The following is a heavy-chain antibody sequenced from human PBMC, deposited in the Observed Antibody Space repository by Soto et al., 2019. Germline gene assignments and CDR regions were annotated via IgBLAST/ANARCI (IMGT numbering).Heavy chain of an antibody. CDR2: IYYSGST. J-gene: IGHJ3*02. V-gene: IGHV4-59*08. CDR3: ARRYGWACDI. CDR1: GGSISSYY. Sequence: QVQLQESGPGLVKPSETLSLTCTVSGGSISSYYWSWIRQPPGKGLECIGYIYYSGSTNYNPSLKSRVTISVDTSKNLFSLKPSAVTAADTAVYYCARRYGWACDIWGQGTMVTVSS. D-gene: IGHD3-16*01.